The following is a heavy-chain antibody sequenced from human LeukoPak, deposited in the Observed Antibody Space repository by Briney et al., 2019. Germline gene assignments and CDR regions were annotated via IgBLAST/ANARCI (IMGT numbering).Heavy chain of an antibody. CDR2: INPSGGSI. Sequence: ASVKVSGKASGYICTSYYMFWVRQAPGQGLEWMGIINPSGGSIRYAQKFQGRVTMTRDTSTSTVYMELSSLRSEDTAVYYCARGRNYYDSSGYYYEGDAFDIWGQGTMVTVSS. V-gene: IGHV1-46*01. J-gene: IGHJ3*02. D-gene: IGHD3-22*01. CDR3: ARGRNYYDSSGYYYEGDAFDI. CDR1: GYICTSYY.